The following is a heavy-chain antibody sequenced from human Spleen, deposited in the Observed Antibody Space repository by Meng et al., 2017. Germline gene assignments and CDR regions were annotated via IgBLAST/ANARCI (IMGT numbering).Heavy chain of an antibody. CDR2: FVRNADT. D-gene: IGHD3-10*01. J-gene: IGHJ4*02. CDR1: GYTSASYG. Sequence: QVQLVQSGSELKKPGAPVWISCKASGYTSASYGISWFRQAPGQGLEWMGWFVRNADTYPAHKFQGRVTMTRDTHTSTDFMELRSLRFDDTAVYYCARGTPGRSYSDYWGQGTLVTVSS. CDR3: ARGTPGRSYSDY. V-gene: IGHV1-18*01.